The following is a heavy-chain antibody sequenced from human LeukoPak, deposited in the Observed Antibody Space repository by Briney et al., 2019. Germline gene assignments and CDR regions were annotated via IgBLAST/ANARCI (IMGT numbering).Heavy chain of an antibody. CDR3: ARDFGPETDSSGWSYFDY. D-gene: IGHD6-19*01. CDR2: ISSSGSTI. CDR1: GFTFSSYE. Sequence: PGWSLRLSCAASGFTFSSYEMYWVRQAPGKGLEWVSYISSSGSTIYYADSVKGRFTISRDNAKNSLYLQMNSLRAEDTAVYYCARDFGPETDSSGWSYFDYWGLGTLVTVSS. J-gene: IGHJ4*02. V-gene: IGHV3-48*03.